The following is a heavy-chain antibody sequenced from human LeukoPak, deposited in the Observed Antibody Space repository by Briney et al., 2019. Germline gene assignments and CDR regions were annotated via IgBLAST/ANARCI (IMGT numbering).Heavy chain of an antibody. CDR1: GFTCYDYD. Sequence: GGNLRLYCAAYGFTCYDYDREWDGQAPGKGREGGSGIRLNSGSIGYAVSVKGPFTISRDNAKNSLYLQMNSLRAEDTALYYCAKSGSQGAYYYYYGMDVWGQGTTVTVSS. J-gene: IGHJ6*02. V-gene: IGHV3-9*01. CDR2: IRLNSGSI. CDR3: AKSGSQGAYYYYYGMDV. D-gene: IGHD1-26*01.